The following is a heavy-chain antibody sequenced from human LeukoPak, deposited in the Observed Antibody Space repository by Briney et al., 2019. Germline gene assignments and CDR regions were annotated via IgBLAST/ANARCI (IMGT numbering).Heavy chain of an antibody. CDR2: IYSSGMT. CDR3: ARDLYGVSHDY. Sequence: GGSLRVSCAASGFTVSSNYMSWVRQAPGKGLEWVSVIYSSGMTYYADSVKGRFTISRDNSKNTLYLHMNSLRAEDTAVYYCARDLYGVSHDYWGQGTLVTVSS. D-gene: IGHD4-17*01. J-gene: IGHJ4*02. CDR1: GFTVSSNY. V-gene: IGHV3-53*01.